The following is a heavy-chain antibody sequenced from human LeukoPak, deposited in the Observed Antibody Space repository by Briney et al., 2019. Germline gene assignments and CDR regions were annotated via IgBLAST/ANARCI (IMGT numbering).Heavy chain of an antibody. CDR2: ISAYSGDT. V-gene: IGHV1-18*04. CDR3: ARPGTSYGDYGWYFDL. CDR1: GYSFSGYA. J-gene: IGHJ2*01. D-gene: IGHD4-17*01. Sequence: ASVKASCKASGYSFSGYAISWVRQAPGQGLEWMGRISAYSGDTKYAQNFQGRLTMTTDSSTSTAYMELRSLRSDDTAVYFCARPGTSYGDYGWYFDLWGRGTLVTVSS.